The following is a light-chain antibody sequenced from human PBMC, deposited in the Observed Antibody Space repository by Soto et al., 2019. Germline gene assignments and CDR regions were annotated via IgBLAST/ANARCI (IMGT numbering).Light chain of an antibody. J-gene: IGLJ2*01. CDR3: CAYAGSGTVV. V-gene: IGLV1-44*01. Sequence: QSALTQPPSASGTPGQRVTISCSGATSNFGTKSVNWYQHLPGAAPRLLIYSNDQRPSGVPDRFSGSKSGTSASLAISGLQSEDEADYYCCAYAGSGTVVFGGGTKLTVL. CDR1: TSNFGTKS. CDR2: SND.